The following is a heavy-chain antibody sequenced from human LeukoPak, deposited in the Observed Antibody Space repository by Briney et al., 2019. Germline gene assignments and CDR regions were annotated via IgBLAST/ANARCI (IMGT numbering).Heavy chain of an antibody. J-gene: IGHJ4*02. V-gene: IGHV4-59*01. CDR2: IYHSGST. CDR1: GGSISTYY. CDR3: ARGGGYASPIGY. D-gene: IGHD5-12*01. Sequence: SETLSLICTLSGGSISTYYWSWIRQPPGKGLEWIGYIYHSGSTNYNPSLKSRVTISVDTSKNQFSLKLSSVTAADTAVYYCARGGGYASPIGYWGQGALVTVSS.